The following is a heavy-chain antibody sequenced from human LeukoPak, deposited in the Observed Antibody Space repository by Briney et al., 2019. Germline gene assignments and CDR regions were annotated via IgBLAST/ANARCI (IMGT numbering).Heavy chain of an antibody. V-gene: IGHV4-61*02. J-gene: IGHJ4*02. CDR2: IYTSGST. Sequence: PSETLSLTCTVSGGSISSGSYYWSWIRQPAGKGLEWIRRIYTSGSTNYNPSLKSRVTISVDTSKNQFSLKLSSVTAADTAVYYCARDSGATGDFDYWGQGTLVTVSS. CDR3: ARDSGATGDFDY. D-gene: IGHD1-26*01. CDR1: GGSISSGSYY.